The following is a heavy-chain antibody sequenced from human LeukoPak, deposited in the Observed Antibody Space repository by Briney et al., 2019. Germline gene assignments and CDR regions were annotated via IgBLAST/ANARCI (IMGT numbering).Heavy chain of an antibody. J-gene: IGHJ4*02. V-gene: IGHV1-18*01. CDR1: GYTFTSYG. CDR2: ISGSNGNT. Sequence: ASVTVSCKASGYTFTSYGVSWVRQAPGQGLEWMGWISGSNGNTSNAQKLQGRVTMTTDTSTSTAYMELRSLRSDDTAVYYCARYPLSYSSNWHYYFDYWGQGTLLTVSS. CDR3: ARYPLSYSSNWHYYFDY. D-gene: IGHD6-13*01.